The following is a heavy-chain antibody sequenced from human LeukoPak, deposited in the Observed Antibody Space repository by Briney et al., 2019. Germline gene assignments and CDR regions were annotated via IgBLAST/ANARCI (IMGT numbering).Heavy chain of an antibody. CDR1: GFTFSSYA. CDR3: ARDQGGYYFDY. J-gene: IGHJ4*02. CDR2: ISGSGGST. D-gene: IGHD3-16*01. V-gene: IGHV3-23*01. Sequence: GGSLRLSCAASGFTFSSYAMSWVRQAPGKGLEWVSAISGSGGSTCYADSVKGRFTISRDNSKNTLYLQMNSLRAEDTAVYYCARDQGGYYFDYWGQGTLVTVSS.